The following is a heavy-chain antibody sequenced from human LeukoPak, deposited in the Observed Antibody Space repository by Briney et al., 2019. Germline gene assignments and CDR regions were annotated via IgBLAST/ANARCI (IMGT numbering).Heavy chain of an antibody. CDR3: AREIYCSASSCTGGVFDI. CDR2: IYSGGST. D-gene: IGHD2-15*01. J-gene: IGHJ3*02. V-gene: IGHV3-53*01. CDR1: GFTVSSNY. Sequence: GGSLRLSCAASGFTVSSNYMSWVRQAPGKGLEWVPVIYSGGSTYYADSVKGRFTISRDNSKNTLYLQMNSLRVEDTAVYYCAREIYCSASSCTGGVFDIWGQGTMVTVSS.